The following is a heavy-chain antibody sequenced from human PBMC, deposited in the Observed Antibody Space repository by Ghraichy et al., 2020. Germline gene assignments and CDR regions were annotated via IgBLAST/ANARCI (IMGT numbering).Heavy chain of an antibody. CDR1: GFTFGDYA. Sequence: GGSLRLSCTASGFTFGDYAMSWFRQAPGKGLEWVGFIRSKAYGGTTEYAASVKGRFTISRDDSKSIAYLQMNSLKTEDTAVYYCTRERSLYYYDSSGYYADYWGQGTLVTVSS. CDR2: IRSKAYGGTT. J-gene: IGHJ4*02. D-gene: IGHD3-22*01. V-gene: IGHV3-49*03. CDR3: TRERSLYYYDSSGYYADY.